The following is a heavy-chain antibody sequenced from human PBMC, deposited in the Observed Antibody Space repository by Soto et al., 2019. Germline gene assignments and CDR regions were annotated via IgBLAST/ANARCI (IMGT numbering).Heavy chain of an antibody. CDR2: INPNSGNT. Sequence: ASVKVSCKASGYSFTGYDVHWVRQAAGHGLEWMGWINPNSGNTGHAEKFQGRLTLTRNISTSTDYLELRSLRSGDTAVYYCARADGSSHDAFDIWGQGTMVTVSS. CDR3: ARADGSSHDAFDI. D-gene: IGHD3-10*01. J-gene: IGHJ3*02. CDR1: GYSFTGYD. V-gene: IGHV1-8*02.